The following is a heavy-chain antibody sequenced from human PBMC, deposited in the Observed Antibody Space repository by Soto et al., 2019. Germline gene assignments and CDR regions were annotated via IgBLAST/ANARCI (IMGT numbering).Heavy chain of an antibody. CDR3: AAEFPRYFDLSV. CDR1: GYTFTSYY. CDR2: INPSGGST. Sequence: VASVKVSCKASGYTFTSYYMHWVRQAPGQGLEWMGIINPSGGSTSYAQKFQGRVTMTRDTSTSTVYMELSSLRSEDTAVYYCAAEFPRYFDLSVWGKGTTVTVSS. J-gene: IGHJ6*04. D-gene: IGHD3-9*01. V-gene: IGHV1-46*03.